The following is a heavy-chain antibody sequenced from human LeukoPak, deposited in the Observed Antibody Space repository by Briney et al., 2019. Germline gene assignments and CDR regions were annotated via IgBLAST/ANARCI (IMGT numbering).Heavy chain of an antibody. Sequence: GGSLRLSCVASGILVSSNYMSWVRQAPGKGLEWVSFIDSTGSTYYADSVKGRFTISRDNSRITPYLQMNSLRVEDTAVYYCARRERLGYSYGRGTLDIWGQGTMVTVSS. CDR2: IDSTGST. CDR3: ARRERLGYSYGRGTLDI. CDR1: GILVSSNY. J-gene: IGHJ3*02. D-gene: IGHD5-18*01. V-gene: IGHV3-66*01.